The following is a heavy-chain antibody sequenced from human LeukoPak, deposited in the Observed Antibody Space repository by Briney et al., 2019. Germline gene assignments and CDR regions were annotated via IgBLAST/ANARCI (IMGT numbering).Heavy chain of an antibody. J-gene: IGHJ1*01. Sequence: ASVKVSCKASVYTFTSYDINWVRQATGQGLEWMGWMNPNSGNTGYAQKFQGRVTMARNTSISTAYMELSSLRSEDTAVYYCAIVATTQNSAEYFQHWGQGTLVTVSS. V-gene: IGHV1-8*01. CDR2: MNPNSGNT. CDR3: AIVATTQNSAEYFQH. CDR1: VYTFTSYD. D-gene: IGHD5-12*01.